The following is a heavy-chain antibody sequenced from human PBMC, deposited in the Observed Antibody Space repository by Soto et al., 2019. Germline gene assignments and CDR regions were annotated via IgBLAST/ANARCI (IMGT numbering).Heavy chain of an antibody. J-gene: IGHJ6*02. CDR1: GFTFSSYE. D-gene: IGHD4-17*01. Sequence: EVQLVESGGGLVQPGGSLRLSCAASGFTFSSYEMNWVRQAPGKGLEWVSYISSSGSTIYYADSVKGRFTISRDNAKNSLYLQRNSLRAEDTAVYYCARDLTTVVTSIYYYGMDVWGQGTTVTVSS. CDR2: ISSSGSTI. CDR3: ARDLTTVVTSIYYYGMDV. V-gene: IGHV3-48*03.